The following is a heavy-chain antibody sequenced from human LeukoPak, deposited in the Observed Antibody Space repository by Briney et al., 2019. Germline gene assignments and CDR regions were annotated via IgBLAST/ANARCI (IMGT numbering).Heavy chain of an antibody. CDR2: IIPIFGTA. CDR3: ARDRELGWFDP. CDR1: GGTFSSYA. D-gene: IGHD3-10*01. Sequence: SVKVSCKASGGTFSSYAISWVRQAPEQGLEWMGGIIPIFGTANYAQKFQGRVTITADESTSTAYMELSSLRSEDTAVYYCARDRELGWFDPWGQGTLVTVSS. J-gene: IGHJ5*02. V-gene: IGHV1-69*01.